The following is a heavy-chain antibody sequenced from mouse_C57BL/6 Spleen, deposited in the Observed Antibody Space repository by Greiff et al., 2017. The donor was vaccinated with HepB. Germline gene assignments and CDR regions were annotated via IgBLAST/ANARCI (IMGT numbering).Heavy chain of an antibody. D-gene: IGHD1-1*01. Sequence: VQLQQSGAELVRPGTSVKVSCKASGYAFTNYLIEWVKQRPGQGLEWIGVINPGSGGTNYNEKFKGKATLTADKSSSTAYMQLSSLTSEDSAVYFCARGTVGYFDCWGQGTTLTVSS. CDR3: ARGTVGYFDC. V-gene: IGHV1-54*01. CDR2: INPGSGGT. CDR1: GYAFTNYL. J-gene: IGHJ2*01.